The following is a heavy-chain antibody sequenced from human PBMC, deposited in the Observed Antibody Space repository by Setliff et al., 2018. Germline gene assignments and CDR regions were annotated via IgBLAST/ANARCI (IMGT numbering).Heavy chain of an antibody. V-gene: IGHV1-46*01. Sequence: ASVKVSCKASGYTFTGYYMHWVRQAPGQGLEWMGGINASGGSTTYAQKFQGRVTMTRDTSTSTVYLEMTSLSSEDTAVYYCAREPSTYYYGSGSLDGYLDYWGQGTLVTVSS. J-gene: IGHJ4*02. CDR1: GYTFTGYY. CDR3: AREPSTYYYGSGSLDGYLDY. D-gene: IGHD3-10*01. CDR2: INASGGST.